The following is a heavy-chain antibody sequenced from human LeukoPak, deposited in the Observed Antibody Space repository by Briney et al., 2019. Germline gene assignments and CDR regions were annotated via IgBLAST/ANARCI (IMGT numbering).Heavy chain of an antibody. CDR3: AHEGYCSTASCYYFDH. V-gene: IGHV2-5*01. D-gene: IGHD2-2*01. CDR2: IYWNDDK. Sequence: PGPTLVNPTQTLTLTCTFSGFSLSTSGVGVGWIRQPPGKALEWLGIIYWNDDKRYSPSLKSRLTITKDTSKNQVVLTITNMDPVDTATYFCAHEGYCSTASCYYFDHWGQGTLVTASS. J-gene: IGHJ4*02. CDR1: GFSLSTSGVG.